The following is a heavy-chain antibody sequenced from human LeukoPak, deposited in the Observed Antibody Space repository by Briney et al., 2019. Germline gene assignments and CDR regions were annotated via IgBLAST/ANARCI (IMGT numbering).Heavy chain of an antibody. CDR3: ARAGGYYGSGSYYIGAEYFQH. D-gene: IGHD3-10*01. CDR2: INHSGST. CDR1: GGPFSGYY. J-gene: IGHJ1*01. Sequence: SETRSLTCAVYGGPFSGYYWSWIRQPPGKGLEWIGEINHSGSTNYNPSLKSRVTISVDTSKTQFSLRLSSVTAADTAVYYCARAGGYYGSGSYYIGAEYFQHWGQGTLVTVSS. V-gene: IGHV4-34*01.